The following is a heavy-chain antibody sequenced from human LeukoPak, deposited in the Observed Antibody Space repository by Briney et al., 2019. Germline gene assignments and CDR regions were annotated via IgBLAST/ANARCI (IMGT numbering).Heavy chain of an antibody. CDR1: GGSISSYY. D-gene: IGHD5-18*01. CDR3: ARTSGYSYGYGFDY. J-gene: IGHJ4*02. Sequence: KASETLSLTCTVSGGSISSYYWSWIRQPPGKGLEWIGYIYYSGSTNYNPSLKSRVTISVDTSKNQFTLKLSSVTAAYTAVYYCARTSGYSYGYGFDYWGQGTLVTVSS. V-gene: IGHV4-59*01. CDR2: IYYSGST.